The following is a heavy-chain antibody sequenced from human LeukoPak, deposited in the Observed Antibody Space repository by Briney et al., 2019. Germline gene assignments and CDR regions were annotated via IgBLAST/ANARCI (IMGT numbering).Heavy chain of an antibody. CDR1: GFTFSSFW. V-gene: IGHV3-7*03. D-gene: IGHD1-26*01. CDR3: AGDGPRSWMNDY. J-gene: IGHJ4*02. Sequence: PGGSLRLSCAASGFTFSSFWMSWVRQAPGKGLEWVANINQDGSGKYFVDSVKGRFTISRDNAKNSRYLQMNSLRAEDTAVYYCAGDGPRSWMNDYWGQGTLVTVSS. CDR2: INQDGSGK.